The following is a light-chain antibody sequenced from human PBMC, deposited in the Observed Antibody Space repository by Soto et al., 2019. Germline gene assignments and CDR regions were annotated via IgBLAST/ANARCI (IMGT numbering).Light chain of an antibody. J-gene: IGKJ4*01. CDR3: QQSYSTPLT. V-gene: IGKV1-39*01. CDR2: AAS. Sequence: DIQMTQSPSSLSASVGDRVTITCRASKSISSYLNWYQQKPGKAPKLLIYAASSLQSGGQSRFSRSGSGTDFTRTISSLQPEDFATYYCQQSYSTPLTFGGGTKEEIK. CDR1: KSISSY.